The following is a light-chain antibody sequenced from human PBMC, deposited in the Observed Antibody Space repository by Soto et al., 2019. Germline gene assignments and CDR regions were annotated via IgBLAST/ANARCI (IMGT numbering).Light chain of an antibody. V-gene: IGLV1-47*01. CDR2: RNN. Sequence: QSVLTQPPSASGTPGQRVTISCSGSSSNIGSNYVYWYQQLPGTAPKLLIHRNNQRPSGVPDRFSGSKSGTSASLAISGLRSEDEADYYCAAWDDSLSRVFGGGTKLTVL. CDR1: SSNIGSNY. J-gene: IGLJ2*01. CDR3: AAWDDSLSRV.